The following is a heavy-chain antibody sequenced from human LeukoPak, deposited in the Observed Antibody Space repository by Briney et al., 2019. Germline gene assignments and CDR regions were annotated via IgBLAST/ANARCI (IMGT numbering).Heavy chain of an antibody. V-gene: IGHV4-34*01. CDR1: GGCFSGYY. CDR3: ARWEGGSYYDFDY. Sequence: SETLSLTCAVYGGCFSGYYWSLIRQLPGKGLEWIGEINHSGSTNYNPSLKSRVTISVDTSKNQFSLKLSSVTAADTAVYYCARWEGGSYYDFDYWGQGTLVTVSS. CDR2: INHSGST. D-gene: IGHD1-26*01. J-gene: IGHJ4*02.